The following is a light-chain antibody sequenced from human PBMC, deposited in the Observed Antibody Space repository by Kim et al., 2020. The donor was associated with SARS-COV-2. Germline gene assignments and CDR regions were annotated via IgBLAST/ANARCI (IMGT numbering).Light chain of an antibody. CDR2: GAS. Sequence: AGERDTLACRARQSVSSSYLAWYQQKPGQAPRLLIYGASSRATGIPDRFSGSGSGTDFTLTISRLEPEDFAVYYCQQYGSSPFLTFGGGTKVDIK. CDR1: QSVSSSY. CDR3: QQYGSSPFLT. V-gene: IGKV3-20*01. J-gene: IGKJ4*01.